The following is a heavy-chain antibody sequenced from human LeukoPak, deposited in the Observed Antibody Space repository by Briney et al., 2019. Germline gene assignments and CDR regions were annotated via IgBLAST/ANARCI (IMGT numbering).Heavy chain of an antibody. CDR1: GFNFDTYT. J-gene: IGHJ4*02. CDR3: VKDTGMYSYDSSGFDS. V-gene: IGHV3-23*01. Sequence: GGSLRLSCAASGFNFDTYTVSWVRQAPGKGLQWVSLISASGGMSYYTDSVKGRFTISRDSFRNTLHLKMNDLRAEDTAVYYCVKDTGMYSYDSSGFDSWGQGTLVTVSS. CDR2: ISASGGMS. D-gene: IGHD3-22*01.